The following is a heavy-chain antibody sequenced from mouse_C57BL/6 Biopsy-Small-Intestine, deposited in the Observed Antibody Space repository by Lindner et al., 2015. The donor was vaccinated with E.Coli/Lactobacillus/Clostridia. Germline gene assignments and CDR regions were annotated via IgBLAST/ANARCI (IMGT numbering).Heavy chain of an antibody. V-gene: IGHV1S14*01. CDR1: GGTFSNYG. J-gene: IGHJ4*01. CDR2: IIPMFGKA. CDR3: ATEVASGSFGHFDN. D-gene: IGHD3-1*01. Sequence: SVKVSCKVSGGTFSNYGFSWLRQAPGQGLEWMGGIIPMFGKANYPQKFQGRVAISADGSTNTVYMDLSSLTSEDTAVYYCATEVASGSFGHFDNWGQGTPVTVSA.